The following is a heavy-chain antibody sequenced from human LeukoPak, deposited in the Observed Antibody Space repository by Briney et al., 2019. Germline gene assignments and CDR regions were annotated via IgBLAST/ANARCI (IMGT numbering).Heavy chain of an antibody. CDR3: ARDVGSSDAFDI. V-gene: IGHV4-61*02. Sequence: PSETLSLTCTVSGGSISSSSYYWSWIRQPAGRGLEWIGRVQTSGSTKYNPSLKSRVTMSVDTSKNQFSLKLSSVTAADTAVYYCARDVGSSDAFDIWGQGTMVIVSS. CDR1: GGSISSSSYY. J-gene: IGHJ3*02. CDR2: VQTSGST. D-gene: IGHD3-10*01.